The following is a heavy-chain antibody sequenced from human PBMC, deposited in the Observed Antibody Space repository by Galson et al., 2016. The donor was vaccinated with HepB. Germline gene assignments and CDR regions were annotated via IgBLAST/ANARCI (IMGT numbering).Heavy chain of an antibody. CDR3: ARNNRWYNQYRWFDP. J-gene: IGHJ5*02. CDR2: IIPIFGKA. Sequence: SVKVSCKASGGTFSSYAFSWVRQAPGRGLEWIGGIIPIFGKAVYAQKLRGKVTISGDISTSTAYMVLNSLRSEDTAVHYCARNNRWYNQYRWFDPWGQGTLVTVSS. V-gene: IGHV1-69*06. D-gene: IGHD1-1*01. CDR1: GGTFSSYA.